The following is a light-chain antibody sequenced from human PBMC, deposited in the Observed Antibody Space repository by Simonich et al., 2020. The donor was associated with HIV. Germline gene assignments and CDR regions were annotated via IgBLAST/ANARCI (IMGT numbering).Light chain of an antibody. J-gene: IGKJ4*01. CDR1: QSVSSSY. CDR2: DAS. V-gene: IGKV3D-20*01. CDR3: QQYGGT. Sequence: EIVLTQSPGTLSLFPGERAPLSCRASQSVSSSYLAWYQQKPGLAPRLLIYDASSRATGIPDRFSGSGSGTDFTLTISRLEPEDFAVYYCQQYGGTFGGGTKVEIK.